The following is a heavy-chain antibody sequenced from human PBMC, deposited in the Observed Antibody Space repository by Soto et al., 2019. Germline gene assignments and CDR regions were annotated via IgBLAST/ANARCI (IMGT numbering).Heavy chain of an antibody. V-gene: IGHV4-30-4*01. CDR2: VFHTGSAY. J-gene: IGHJ4*02. D-gene: IGHD1-1*01. Sequence: PSETLSLTCTVSGGSISSGDYYWSWIRQPPGKGLQWIGYVFHTGSAYYYNPSLKSRVTIPVDTSKNQFSLRLTSVTAADTAVYYCARDSVQFGPAFDYWGQGTLVTVSS. CDR3: ARDSVQFGPAFDY. CDR1: GGSISSGDYY.